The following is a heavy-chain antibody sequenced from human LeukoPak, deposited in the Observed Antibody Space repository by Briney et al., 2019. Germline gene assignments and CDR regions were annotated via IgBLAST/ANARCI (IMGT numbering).Heavy chain of an antibody. V-gene: IGHV4-31*03. CDR2: IYYSGST. D-gene: IGHD3-3*01. CDR1: GGSISSGGYY. Sequence: SETLSLTCTVSGGSISSGGYYWSWIRQHPGKGLEWIGYIYYSGSTYYNPSLKSRVTISVNTFKNQFSLKLSSVTAADTAVYYCARGYDFWSGYYYFDYWGQGTLVTVSS. CDR3: ARGYDFWSGYYYFDY. J-gene: IGHJ4*02.